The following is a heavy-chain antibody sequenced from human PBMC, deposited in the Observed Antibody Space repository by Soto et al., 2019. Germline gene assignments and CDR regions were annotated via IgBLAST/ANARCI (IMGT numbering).Heavy chain of an antibody. CDR3: ARQTTYRSSWYDY. CDR1: GGSISNYY. CDR2: IYTSGTT. D-gene: IGHD6-13*01. J-gene: IGHJ5*01. V-gene: IGHV4-4*07. Sequence: SETLSLTCTVSGGSISNYYWTWIRQPAGKGLEWIGRIYTSGTTNYNPSLKSRVTMSVDTSKNQFSLKLSSVTAADTALYYCARQTTYRSSWYDYWGHGTLVTVS.